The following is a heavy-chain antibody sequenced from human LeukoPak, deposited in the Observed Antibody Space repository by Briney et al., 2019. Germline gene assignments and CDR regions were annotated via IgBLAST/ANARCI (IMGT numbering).Heavy chain of an antibody. D-gene: IGHD1-26*01. CDR1: GFTFSSYW. CDR3: AKGGSGSYILGGAFDI. Sequence: GGSLRLSCAASGFTFSSYWMSWVRQAPGKGLEWASAISGSGGSTYYADSVKGRFTISRDNSKNTLYLQMNSLRAEDTAVYYCAKGGSGSYILGGAFDIWGQGTMVTVSS. V-gene: IGHV3-23*01. CDR2: ISGSGGST. J-gene: IGHJ3*02.